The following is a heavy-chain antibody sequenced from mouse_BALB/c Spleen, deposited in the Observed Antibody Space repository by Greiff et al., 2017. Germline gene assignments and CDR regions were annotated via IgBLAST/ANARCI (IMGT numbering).Heavy chain of an antibody. V-gene: IGHV1-7*01. CDR1: GYTFTSYW. D-gene: IGHD2-1*01. CDR3: ARRGNSYWYFDV. CDR2: INPSTGYT. Sequence: LQESGAELAKPGASVKMSCKASGYTFTSYWMHWVKQRPGQGLEWIGYINPSTGYTEYNQKFKDKATLTADKSSSTAYMQLSSLTSEDSAVYYCARRGNSYWYFDVWGAGTTVTVSS. J-gene: IGHJ1*01.